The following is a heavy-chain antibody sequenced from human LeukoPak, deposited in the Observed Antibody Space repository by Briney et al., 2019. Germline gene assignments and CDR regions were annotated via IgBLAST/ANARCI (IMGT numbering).Heavy chain of an antibody. CDR2: ISHSGST. Sequence: SETLSLTCSVAGGSISSGGTYWNWIRQPPGKGLEWIGYISHSGSTFYNPSLKSRVTISLDRSKNQFSLKLNSVTAADTAVYYCARGGNFLRYWGQGALVTVSS. J-gene: IGHJ4*02. CDR1: GGSISSGGTY. CDR3: ARGGNFLRY. D-gene: IGHD1-1*01. V-gene: IGHV4-30-2*01.